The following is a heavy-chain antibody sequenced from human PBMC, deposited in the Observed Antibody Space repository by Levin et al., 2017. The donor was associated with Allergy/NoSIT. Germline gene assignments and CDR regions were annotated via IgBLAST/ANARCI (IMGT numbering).Heavy chain of an antibody. CDR1: GFTFTTYW. J-gene: IGHJ6*02. CDR3: AREEGWGYHFGMDV. Sequence: RGESLKISCAASGFTFTTYWMTWVRQAPGKGLEWVANIERDGSETYYVDSVKGRFTISRDNGKNSVYLQMNSLRVDDTAVYYCAREEGWGYHFGMDVWGQGTTVTVSS. D-gene: IGHD6-19*01. CDR2: IERDGSET. V-gene: IGHV3-7*01.